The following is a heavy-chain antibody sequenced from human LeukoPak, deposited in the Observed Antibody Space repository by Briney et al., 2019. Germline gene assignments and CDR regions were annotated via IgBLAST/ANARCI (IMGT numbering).Heavy chain of an antibody. CDR1: GYSFTSYW. J-gene: IGHJ3*02. CDR2: IYPGDSDT. CDR3: ARRTTYYYDSSGDLDAFDI. D-gene: IGHD3-22*01. Sequence: GESLKISCKGSGYSFTSYWIGWVRRMPGKGLEWMGIIYPGDSDTRYSSSFQGQVTISADKSISTAYLQWSSLKASDTAMYYCARRTTYYYDSSGDLDAFDIWGQGTMVTVSS. V-gene: IGHV5-51*01.